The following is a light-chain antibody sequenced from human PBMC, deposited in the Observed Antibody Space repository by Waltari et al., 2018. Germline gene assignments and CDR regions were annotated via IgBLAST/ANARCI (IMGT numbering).Light chain of an antibody. CDR3: QVWDRSPRVWV. Sequence: SYELTQPRAVAVARGETARITCGGNTIVNKHVHLCQQQPGQAPVRRSYRDNSRPSGIPARFSGSTSGNTAPLTISSAPAGDEADYSCQVWDRSPRVWVFGGGTTLTVL. CDR2: RDN. CDR1: TIVNKH. J-gene: IGLJ3*02. V-gene: IGLV3-9*01.